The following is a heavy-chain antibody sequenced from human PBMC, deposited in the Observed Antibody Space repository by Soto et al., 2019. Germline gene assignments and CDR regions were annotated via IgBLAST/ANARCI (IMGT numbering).Heavy chain of an antibody. V-gene: IGHV3-11*06. J-gene: IGHJ4*02. CDR3: ARDLGYCTNGVCYPAGYFDY. D-gene: IGHD2-8*01. Sequence: QVQLVESGGGLVKPGGSLRLSCAASGFTFSDYYMSWIRQAPGKGLERVSYIISSSSYTNYADAVKGRFTISRDNAKNSLYLQMNSLRAEDTAVYYCARDLGYCTNGVCYPAGYFDYWGQGTLVTVSS. CDR2: IISSSSYT. CDR1: GFTFSDYY.